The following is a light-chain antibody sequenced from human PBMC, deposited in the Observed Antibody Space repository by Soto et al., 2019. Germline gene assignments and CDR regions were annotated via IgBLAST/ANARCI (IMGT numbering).Light chain of an antibody. V-gene: IGLV2-11*01. CDR2: DVT. CDR3: CSYAGTYIYV. CDR1: SSDVGNYNY. J-gene: IGLJ1*01. Sequence: QSALTQPRSVSGSPGQTVTISCTGTSSDVGNYNYVSWYQQHPGKAPKLMIYDVTQRPSGVPDRFSGSKSGNTASLTISGLQAEDEADYYCCSYAGTYIYVFGSGTKLTVL.